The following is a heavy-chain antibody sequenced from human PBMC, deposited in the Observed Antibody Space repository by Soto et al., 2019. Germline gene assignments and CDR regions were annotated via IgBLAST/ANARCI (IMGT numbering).Heavy chain of an antibody. V-gene: IGHV4-39*01. J-gene: IGHJ6*02. CDR2: IYYSGST. CDR1: GGSISSSSYY. CDR3: ARQVGDYDILTGPRYYYYGMDV. D-gene: IGHD3-9*01. Sequence: PSETLSLTCTVSGGSISSSSYYWGWIRQPPGKGLEWIGSIYYSGSTYYNPSLKSRVTISVDTSKNQFSLKLSSVTAADTAVYYCARQVGDYDILTGPRYYYYGMDVWGQGTTVT.